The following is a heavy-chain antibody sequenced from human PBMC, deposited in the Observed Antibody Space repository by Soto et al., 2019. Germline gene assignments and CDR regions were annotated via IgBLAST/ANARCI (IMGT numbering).Heavy chain of an antibody. V-gene: IGHV4-61*01. CDR3: ARDGGSYYDSSGYYFDY. CDR2: VYYSGTT. J-gene: IGHJ4*02. D-gene: IGHD3-22*01. CDR1: GGSVSNKTYY. Sequence: ETLSLTCSVSGGSVSNKTYYWSWIRQPPGKRLEWIGYVYYSGTTNYNPSLKSRVTISVDLSKNQFSLKLSSVTAADTAVYYCARDGGSYYDSSGYYFDYWGQGTLVTAPQ.